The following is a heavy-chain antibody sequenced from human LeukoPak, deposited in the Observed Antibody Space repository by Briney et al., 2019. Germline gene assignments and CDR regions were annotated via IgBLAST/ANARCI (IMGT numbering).Heavy chain of an antibody. CDR2: IYYSGST. Sequence: PSETLSLTCTVSGGSISSGNYYWSWLRQPPGKGLEWIGYIYYSGSTYYNPSLKSRVTISVDRSKNQFSLKLTSVAAADTAGYYGARVGSNPFYPSADYWGQGTLVSVSS. CDR1: GGSISSGNYY. J-gene: IGHJ4*02. D-gene: IGHD1-26*01. V-gene: IGHV4-30-2*01. CDR3: ARVGSNPFYPSADY.